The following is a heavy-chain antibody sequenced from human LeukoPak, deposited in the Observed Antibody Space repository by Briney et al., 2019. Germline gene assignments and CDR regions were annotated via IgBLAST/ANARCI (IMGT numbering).Heavy chain of an antibody. Sequence: GASVKVSCKTSGYTFTTYAIHWVRQAPGQRLEWMGLINADDGNTRYSQRFQDRVTITRDTSANTAYMELSSLRFEDTAVYYCARGIVVQPSANWFDPWGQGTPVTVSS. D-gene: IGHD2-2*01. CDR1: GYTFTTYA. V-gene: IGHV1-3*01. CDR3: ARGIVVQPSANWFDP. CDR2: INADDGNT. J-gene: IGHJ5*02.